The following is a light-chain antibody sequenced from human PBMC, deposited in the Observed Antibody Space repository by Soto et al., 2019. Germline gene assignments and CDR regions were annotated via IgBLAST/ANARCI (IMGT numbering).Light chain of an antibody. Sequence: DIQMTQSPSSLSASVGNRVSITCRASQGISNYLAWYQQKPGKVPKVLIYAASTLQPGVPSRFSGSGSETDFTLTINSLQPDDIATYYCQNYDSAPITFGQGTRLEIK. CDR2: AAS. J-gene: IGKJ5*01. CDR3: QNYDSAPIT. V-gene: IGKV1-27*01. CDR1: QGISNY.